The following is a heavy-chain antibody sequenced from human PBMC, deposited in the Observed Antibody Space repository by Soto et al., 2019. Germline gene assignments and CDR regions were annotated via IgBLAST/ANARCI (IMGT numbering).Heavy chain of an antibody. CDR2: IYYSGST. J-gene: IGHJ4*02. CDR3: ARGTVYGDYDY. D-gene: IGHD4-17*01. V-gene: IGHV4-59*01. Sequence: QVQLQESGPGLVKPSETLSLTCTVSGGSISSYYWSWIRQPPGKGLEWIGYIYYSGSTNYNPSLKSRVPISVDTSKNQFSLKLSSVTAADTAVYYCARGTVYGDYDYWGQGTLVTVSS. CDR1: GGSISSYY.